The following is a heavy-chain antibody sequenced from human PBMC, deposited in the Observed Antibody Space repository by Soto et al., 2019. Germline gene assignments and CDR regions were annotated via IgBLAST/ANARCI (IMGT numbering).Heavy chain of an antibody. CDR3: AREGVHYDILTGYP. CDR1: GGSISSYY. D-gene: IGHD3-9*01. J-gene: IGHJ5*02. V-gene: IGHV4-4*07. CDR2: IYTSGST. Sequence: LSLTCTVSGGSISSYYWSWIRQPAGKGLEWIGRIYTSGSTNYNPSLKSRVTMSVDTSKNQFSLKLSSVTAADTAVYYCAREGVHYDILTGYPWGQGTLVTVSS.